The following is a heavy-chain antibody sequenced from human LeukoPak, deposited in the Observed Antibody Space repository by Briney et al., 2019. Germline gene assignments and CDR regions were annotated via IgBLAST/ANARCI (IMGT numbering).Heavy chain of an antibody. Sequence: SETLSLTCTVSGGSISSYYWSWIRQPPGKGLEWIGYIYYSGSTNYNPSLKSRVTISVDTSKNQLSLKLSSVTAADTAVYYCARDRLHRSNNAFDIWGQGTMVTVSS. CDR3: ARDRLHRSNNAFDI. J-gene: IGHJ3*02. D-gene: IGHD5-24*01. CDR2: IYYSGST. CDR1: GGSISSYY. V-gene: IGHV4-59*01.